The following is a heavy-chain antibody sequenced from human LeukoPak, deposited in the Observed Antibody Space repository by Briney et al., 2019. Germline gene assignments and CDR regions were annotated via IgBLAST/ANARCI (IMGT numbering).Heavy chain of an antibody. CDR1: GFTFSSYA. D-gene: IGHD1-26*01. V-gene: IGHV3-30*01. Sequence: GRSLRLSCAASGFTFSSYAMHWVRQAPGKGLEWVAVLSYDEINKYYADSVKGRFTISRDNSKNTLYLQMNSLRAEDTAIYYCARPVVNSGIDFWGQGTLVTVSS. CDR3: ARPVVNSGIDF. CDR2: LSYDEINK. J-gene: IGHJ4*02.